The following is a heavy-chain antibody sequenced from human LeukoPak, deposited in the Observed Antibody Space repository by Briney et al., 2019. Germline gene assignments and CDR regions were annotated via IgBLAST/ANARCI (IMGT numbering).Heavy chain of an antibody. Sequence: PGGSLRLSCAASGFTFSSYAMSWVRQAPGKGLEWVSAISGSGGSTYYADSVKGRFTISRDNSRNTLSLHMSSLRVEDTAMYSCANPIVGGILLAYWGQGTLVTVSS. CDR2: ISGSGGST. V-gene: IGHV3-23*01. CDR3: ANPIVGGILLAY. D-gene: IGHD1-26*01. CDR1: GFTFSSYA. J-gene: IGHJ4*02.